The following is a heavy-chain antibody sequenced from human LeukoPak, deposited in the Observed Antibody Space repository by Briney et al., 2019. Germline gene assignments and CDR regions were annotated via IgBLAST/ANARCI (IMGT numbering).Heavy chain of an antibody. J-gene: IGHJ4*02. CDR3: AKGQRGYSSGWSDY. CDR2: ISGSGGST. V-gene: IGHV3-23*01. Sequence: PGGSLRLSCAASGFTFSSYWMSWVRQAPGKGLEWVSAISGSGGSTYDADSVKGRFTISRDNSKNTLYLQVNSLRAEDTAVYYCAKGQRGYSSGWSDYWGQGTLVTVSS. CDR1: GFTFSSYW. D-gene: IGHD6-19*01.